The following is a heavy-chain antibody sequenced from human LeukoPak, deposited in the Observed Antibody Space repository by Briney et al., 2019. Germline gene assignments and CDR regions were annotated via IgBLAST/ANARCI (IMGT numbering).Heavy chain of an antibody. D-gene: IGHD6-13*01. CDR2: ISYSGST. V-gene: IGHV4-59*08. CDR3: ARRSIAAGGLYGMDV. Sequence: SETLSPTCTVSGGSLRFYYWSWIRQPPGKGLEWVGYISYSGSTNYDPSLKSRVTISLDTSKNQFSLKLSSVTAADTAVYYCARRSIAAGGLYGMDVWGQGTTVTVSS. CDR1: GGSLRFYY. J-gene: IGHJ6*02.